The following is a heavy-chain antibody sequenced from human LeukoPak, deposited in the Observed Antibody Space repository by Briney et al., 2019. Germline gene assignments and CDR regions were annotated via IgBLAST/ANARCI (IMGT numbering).Heavy chain of an antibody. Sequence: GGSLRLSCAASGFTFSNYALHWVRQAPGKGLEWVAVISYDDTNKYYADSVKGRFTISRDNSKNTLYLQMNSLRAEDTALYYCAKALVVVVAAPYFDYWGQGTLVTVSS. V-gene: IGHV3-30*04. CDR3: AKALVVVVAAPYFDY. CDR1: GFTFSNYA. D-gene: IGHD2-15*01. J-gene: IGHJ4*02. CDR2: ISYDDTNK.